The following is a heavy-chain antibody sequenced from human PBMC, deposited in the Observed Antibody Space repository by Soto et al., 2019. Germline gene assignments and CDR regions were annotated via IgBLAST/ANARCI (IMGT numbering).Heavy chain of an antibody. D-gene: IGHD5-12*01. J-gene: IGHJ6*03. Sequence: PGGSLRLSCAASGFTFSSYGMHWVRQAPGKGLEWVSSISSSSSYIYYADSVKGRFTISRDNAKNSLYLQMNSLRAEDTAVYYCAREGYSGYDFGYYYYYMDVWGKGTTVTVSS. CDR2: ISSSSSYI. V-gene: IGHV3-21*01. CDR3: AREGYSGYDFGYYYYYMDV. CDR1: GFTFSSYG.